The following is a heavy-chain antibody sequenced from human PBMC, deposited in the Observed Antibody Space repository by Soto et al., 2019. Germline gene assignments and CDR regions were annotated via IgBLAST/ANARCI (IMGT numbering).Heavy chain of an antibody. Sequence: QLQLQESGSGLVRPSQTLSLTCAVSGGSISSGGYSWNWIRQPPGKGLEWIGYIYHSGSTLYNPSLKRRGTISVDKAKNQFALKLSSVTAADTAVYYCARDQREGNWFDPWGQGTLVTVSS. CDR3: ARDQREGNWFDP. CDR1: GGSISSGGYS. J-gene: IGHJ5*02. CDR2: IYHSGST. V-gene: IGHV4-30-2*01.